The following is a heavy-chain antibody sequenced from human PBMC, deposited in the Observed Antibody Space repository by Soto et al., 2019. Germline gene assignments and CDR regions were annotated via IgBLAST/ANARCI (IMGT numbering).Heavy chain of an antibody. CDR2: INHSGST. CDR1: GGSFSGYY. Sequence: PSETLSLTCAVYGGSFSGYYWSWIRQPPGKGLEWIGEINHSGSTNYNPSLKSRVTISVDTSKNQFSLKLSSVTAADTAVYYCARGFYGSGSYYSRRANYYYGMDVWGQGTTVTVSS. J-gene: IGHJ6*02. CDR3: ARGFYGSGSYYSRRANYYYGMDV. V-gene: IGHV4-34*01. D-gene: IGHD3-10*01.